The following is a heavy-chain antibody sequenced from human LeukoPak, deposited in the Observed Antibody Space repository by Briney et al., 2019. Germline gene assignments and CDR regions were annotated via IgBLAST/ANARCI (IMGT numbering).Heavy chain of an antibody. Sequence: GGSLRLSCAASGFTFSNFAMAWVRQTPGKGLEWVSAISGSGGSTYYADSVKGRFTISRDNSKNTLYLQMNSLRAEDTAVYYCATKRTHYYDSSGYPRSQSYFDYWGQGTLVTVSS. CDR1: GFTFSNFA. CDR3: ATKRTHYYDSSGYPRSQSYFDY. J-gene: IGHJ4*02. CDR2: ISGSGGST. V-gene: IGHV3-23*01. D-gene: IGHD3-22*01.